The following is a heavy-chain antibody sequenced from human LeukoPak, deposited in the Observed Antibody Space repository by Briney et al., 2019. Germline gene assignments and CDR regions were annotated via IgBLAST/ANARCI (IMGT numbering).Heavy chain of an antibody. CDR1: GGTFSSYS. CDR2: INVILDTA. J-gene: IGHJ3*02. CDR3: ARDQGIGDASDI. Sequence: GASVKVSCKASGGTFSSYSISWVRQAPGQGLEWMGRINVILDTANYAQKFQGRVTIVADISTSTSYMELSSLRSEDTAVYYCARDQGIGDASDIWGQGTMVTVSS. V-gene: IGHV1-69*08.